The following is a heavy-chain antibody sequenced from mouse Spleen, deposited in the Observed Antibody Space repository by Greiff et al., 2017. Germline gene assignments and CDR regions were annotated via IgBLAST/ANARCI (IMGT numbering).Heavy chain of an antibody. CDR2: IWSGGST. V-gene: IGHV2-2*02. D-gene: IGHD2-12*01. Sequence: QVQLQQSGPGLVQPSQSLSITCTVSGFSLTSYGVHWVRQSPGKGLEWLGVIWSGGSTDYHAAFISRLSISKDNSKSQVFFKMNSLQANDTAIYYCARGRRFDYWGQGTTLTVSS. CDR1: GFSLTSYG. CDR3: ARGRRFDY. J-gene: IGHJ2*01.